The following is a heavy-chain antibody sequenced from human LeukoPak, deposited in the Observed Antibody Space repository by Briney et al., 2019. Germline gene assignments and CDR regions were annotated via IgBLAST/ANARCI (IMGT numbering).Heavy chain of an antibody. CDR3: ARRDCTSTTCYAGSYYFDY. J-gene: IGHJ4*02. D-gene: IGHD2-2*01. V-gene: IGHV4-39*01. CDR1: GGSISSSSYY. Sequence: SETLSLTCSVFGGSISSSSYYWGWIRQPPRKGLEWIGSIYYSGSSYYNPSLKSRVTISVDTSKNQFSLKLTSVTAADTAVYYCARRDCTSTTCYAGSYYFDYWGQGTPVTVSS. CDR2: IYYSGSS.